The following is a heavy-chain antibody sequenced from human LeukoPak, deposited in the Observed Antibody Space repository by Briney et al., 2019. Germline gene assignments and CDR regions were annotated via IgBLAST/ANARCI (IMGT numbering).Heavy chain of an antibody. CDR3: ARDGYYDSSVEDAFDI. CDR2: INPNSGGT. V-gene: IGHV1-2*06. Sequence: ASVKVSCKASGYTFTGYYMHWVRQAPGQGLEWMGRINPNSGGTNYAQKFQGRVTMTRDTSISTAYMELSRLRSDDTAVYYCARDGYYDSSVEDAFDIWGQGTTVTVSS. J-gene: IGHJ3*02. D-gene: IGHD3-22*01. CDR1: GYTFTGYY.